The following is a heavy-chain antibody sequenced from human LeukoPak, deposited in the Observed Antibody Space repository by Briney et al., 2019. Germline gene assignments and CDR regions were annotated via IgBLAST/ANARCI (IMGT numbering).Heavy chain of an antibody. CDR2: ISYDGSNK. J-gene: IGHJ4*02. Sequence: GGSLGLSCAASGFTFSSYAMHWVRQAPGKGLEWVAVISYDGSNKYYADSVKGRFTISRDNSKNTLYLQMNSLRAEDTAVYYCAREGGYSGSYRDCYFDYWGQGTLVTVSS. V-gene: IGHV3-30*04. D-gene: IGHD1-26*01. CDR1: GFTFSSYA. CDR3: AREGGYSGSYRDCYFDY.